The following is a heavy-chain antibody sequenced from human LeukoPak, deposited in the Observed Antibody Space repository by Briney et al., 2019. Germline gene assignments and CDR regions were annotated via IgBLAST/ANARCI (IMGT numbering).Heavy chain of an antibody. Sequence: PGGSLRLSCEASGFSFSSHAMGWVRQSPGKGLEWVSAISGSGSNTYYADSVKGRFTISRDNSENTLYLQMYSLRVEDTAVYYCAKGPLIEVAGTTWDYWGQGTLVTVSS. D-gene: IGHD6-19*01. CDR1: GFSFSSHA. V-gene: IGHV3-23*01. CDR3: AKGPLIEVAGTTWDY. J-gene: IGHJ4*02. CDR2: ISGSGSNT.